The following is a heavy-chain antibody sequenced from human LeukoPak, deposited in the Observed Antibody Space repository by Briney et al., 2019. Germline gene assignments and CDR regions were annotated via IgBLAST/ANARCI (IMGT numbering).Heavy chain of an antibody. Sequence: SSVKVSCKASGGTFSSYAISRVRQAPGQGLEWMGGIIPIFGTANYAQKFQGRVTITTDESTSTAYMELSSLRSEDTAVYYCATHFYYDSSGYYNGDFGYWGQGTLVTVSS. V-gene: IGHV1-69*05. CDR2: IIPIFGTA. D-gene: IGHD3-22*01. CDR3: ATHFYYDSSGYYNGDFGY. J-gene: IGHJ4*02. CDR1: GGTFSSYA.